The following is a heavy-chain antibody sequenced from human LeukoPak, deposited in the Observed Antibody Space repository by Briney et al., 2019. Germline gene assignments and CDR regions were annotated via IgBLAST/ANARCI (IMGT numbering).Heavy chain of an antibody. CDR3: ARGPADLTGNFDY. CDR2: INPNSSGT. J-gene: IGHJ4*02. Sequence: ASVKVSCKASGYTFTGYYMHWVRQAPGQGLEWMGRINPNSSGTNYAQKFQGKVTMTRDTSISTAYMEMSWLRSDDTAVYYSARGPADLTGNFDYWGQGTLVAVSS. CDR1: GYTFTGYY. V-gene: IGHV1-2*06. D-gene: IGHD1-14*01.